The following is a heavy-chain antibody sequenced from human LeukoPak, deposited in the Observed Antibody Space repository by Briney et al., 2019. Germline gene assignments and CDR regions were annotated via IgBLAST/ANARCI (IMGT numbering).Heavy chain of an antibody. J-gene: IGHJ5*01. CDR1: GFTFSSYS. D-gene: IGHD2-15*01. CDR3: AVEGYCSGGSCYTNWFDS. CDR2: ISSSGTTK. Sequence: GRSLRLSCVASGFTFSSYSMNWVRQAPGKGLEWVSYISSSGTTKYYADSVKGRFTISRDNVKNSLYLQMNSLRDEDTAVYYCAVEGYCSGGSCYTNWFDSWGQGTLVTVSS. V-gene: IGHV3-48*02.